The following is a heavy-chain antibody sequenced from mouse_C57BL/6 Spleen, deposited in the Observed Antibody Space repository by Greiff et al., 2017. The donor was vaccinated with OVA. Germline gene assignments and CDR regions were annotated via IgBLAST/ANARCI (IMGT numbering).Heavy chain of an antibody. V-gene: IGHV1-53*01. CDR2: INPSNGGT. J-gene: IGHJ2*01. Sequence: QVHVKQPGTELVKPGASVKLSCKASGYTFTSYWMHWVKQRPGQGLEWIGNINPSNGGTNYNEKFKSKATLTVDTSSSTAYMQLSSLTSEDSAVYYCARGPSYYFDYWGQGTTLTVSS. D-gene: IGHD6-1*01. CDR3: ARGPSYYFDY. CDR1: GYTFTSYW.